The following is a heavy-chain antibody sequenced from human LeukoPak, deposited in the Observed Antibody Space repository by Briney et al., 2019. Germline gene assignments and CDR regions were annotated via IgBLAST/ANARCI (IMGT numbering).Heavy chain of an antibody. J-gene: IGHJ4*02. V-gene: IGHV1-18*01. CDR3: AREAPGRSSGYYYYY. CDR1: GYTFTSYG. CDR2: ISAYNGNT. Sequence: ASVKVSCKASGYTFTSYGISWVRQAPGQGLEWMGWISAYNGNTNYAQKLQGRVTMTTDTSTSTAYMELRSLRSDDTAVYYCAREAPGRSSGYYYYYWGQGTLVTVSS. D-gene: IGHD3-22*01.